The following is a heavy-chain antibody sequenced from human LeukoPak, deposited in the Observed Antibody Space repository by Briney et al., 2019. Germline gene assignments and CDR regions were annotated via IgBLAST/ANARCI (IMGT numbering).Heavy chain of an antibody. D-gene: IGHD2-21*02. CDR3: AKGGGDFLYHFDY. V-gene: IGHV3-23*01. J-gene: IGHJ4*02. CDR2: ISVIGGRT. CDR1: GFTSRSYA. Sequence: GGSLRLSCAASGFTSRSYAMSWVRQAPGRALEWVSGISVIGGRTHYADSVKGRFSISRDNSKNTLYLQMNSLGAEDTAVYYCAKGGGDFLYHFDYWGQGTLVTVAS.